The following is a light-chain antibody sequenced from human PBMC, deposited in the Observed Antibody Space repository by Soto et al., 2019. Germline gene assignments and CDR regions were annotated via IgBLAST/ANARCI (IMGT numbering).Light chain of an antibody. J-gene: IGKJ3*01. CDR1: QSVKSS. V-gene: IGKV3-15*01. Sequence: EIVMTQSPATLSVSPGERATLSCRASQSVKSSLAWYQHKPGQVPRLLIYGASTRATGVPVRFSGSGSGTDFTLTISSLQAEDVAVYYCQHYNQWPPFTFGPGTIVDIK. CDR3: QHYNQWPPFT. CDR2: GAS.